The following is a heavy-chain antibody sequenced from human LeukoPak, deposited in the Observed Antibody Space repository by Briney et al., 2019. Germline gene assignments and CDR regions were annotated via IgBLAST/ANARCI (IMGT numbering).Heavy chain of an antibody. D-gene: IGHD6-19*01. Sequence: GGSLRLSCAASGFTFSSYAMSWVRQAPGKGLEWVSTVSDSGSSTYYTDSVKGRFTFSRDNSKNTLHLQMNSLRAEDTAVYYCTKDHGFYSSGWHPLFDHWGQGTLVTVTP. CDR1: GFTFSSYA. J-gene: IGHJ4*02. CDR2: VSDSGSST. CDR3: TKDHGFYSSGWHPLFDH. V-gene: IGHV3-23*01.